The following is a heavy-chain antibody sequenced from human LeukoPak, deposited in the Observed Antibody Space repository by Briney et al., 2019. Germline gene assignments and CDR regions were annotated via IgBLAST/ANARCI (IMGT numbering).Heavy chain of an antibody. CDR3: ARLDSGRRKLFDY. CDR2: IYYSGST. V-gene: IGHV4-61*01. CDR1: GGSVSSDSYY. J-gene: IGHJ4*02. Sequence: SETLSLTCTVSGGSVSSDSYYWSWIRQPPGKGLEWIGYIYYSGSTNYNPSLKSRVTISVDTSKNQFSLKLSSVTAADTAVYYCARLDSGRRKLFDYWGQGTLVTVSS. D-gene: IGHD3-10*01.